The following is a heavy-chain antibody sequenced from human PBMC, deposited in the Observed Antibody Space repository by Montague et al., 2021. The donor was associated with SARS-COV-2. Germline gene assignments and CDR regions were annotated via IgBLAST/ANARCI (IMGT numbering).Heavy chain of an antibody. CDR3: ASAPRYSFGFWAY. CDR1: GASSSNYY. J-gene: IGHJ4*02. CDR2: INHSGYT. Sequence: SETLSLTCAVYGASSSNYYWSWIRQSPGKGLEWVGEINHSGYTDYNPSLESRLTISLDSSKKHFSLKMTSVTAADTAIYYCASAPRYSFGFWAYWGQGTLVSVSS. D-gene: IGHD5-12*01. V-gene: IGHV4-34*01.